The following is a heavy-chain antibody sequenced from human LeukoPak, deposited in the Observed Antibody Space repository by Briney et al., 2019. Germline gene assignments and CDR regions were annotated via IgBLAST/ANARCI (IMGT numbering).Heavy chain of an antibody. Sequence: SENLSLTCTVSGGSISSYYWSWIRQPPGKGLEWIGYIYYSGSTNYNPSLKSRVTISVDTSKNQFSLKLRSVTAADAAVYYCARIDIVVEPAVMWGWFDPWGQGTLVTVSS. CDR3: ARIDIVVEPAVMWGWFDP. CDR1: GGSISSYY. D-gene: IGHD2-2*01. V-gene: IGHV4-59*08. J-gene: IGHJ5*02. CDR2: IYYSGST.